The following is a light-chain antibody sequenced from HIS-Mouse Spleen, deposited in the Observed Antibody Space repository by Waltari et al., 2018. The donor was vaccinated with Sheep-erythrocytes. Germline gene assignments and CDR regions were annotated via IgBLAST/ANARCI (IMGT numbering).Light chain of an antibody. V-gene: IGLV2-11*01. CDR1: SSDVGGSNY. J-gene: IGLJ1*01. CDR3: CPYAGSYNHV. Sequence: QSALTQPRSVSGSPGQSVTIPCTGTSSDVGGSNYVSWYQQHPGKAPKLMIYDVSKRPSGVPDRFSGSKSGNTASLTISGLQAEDEADYYCCPYAGSYNHVFATGTKVTVL. CDR2: DVS.